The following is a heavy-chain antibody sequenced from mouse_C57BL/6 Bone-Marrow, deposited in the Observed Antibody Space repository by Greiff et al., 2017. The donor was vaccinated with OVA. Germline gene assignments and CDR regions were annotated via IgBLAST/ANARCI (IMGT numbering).Heavy chain of an antibody. Sequence: VQLQQSGAELVKPGASVKLSCKTSGYTFTSYWMHWVKQRHGQGLEWIGMIHPNSGSTNYNQKFKSKATLTVDKSSSTADMQLSSLTSEDSAVYYCSRGGFYYSNYVGWYVDVWGTGTPVTVSS. CDR1: GYTFTSYW. D-gene: IGHD2-5*01. J-gene: IGHJ1*03. CDR2: IHPNSGST. CDR3: SRGGFYYSNYVGWYVDV. V-gene: IGHV1-64*01.